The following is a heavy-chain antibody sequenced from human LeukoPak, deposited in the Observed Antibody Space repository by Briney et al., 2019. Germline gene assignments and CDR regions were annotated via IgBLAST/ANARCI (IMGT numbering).Heavy chain of an antibody. CDR2: ISSSSSYI. V-gene: IGHV3-21*01. Sequence: GGSLRLSCAASGFTFSSYSMNWVRQAPGKGLEWVSSISSSSSYIYYADSVKGRFTISRDNAKNSLYLQMNSLRAEDTAVYYCARDMGYCSGGSCYAYFDPWGQGTLVTVSS. J-gene: IGHJ4*02. CDR3: ARDMGYCSGGSCYAYFDP. D-gene: IGHD2-15*01. CDR1: GFTFSSYS.